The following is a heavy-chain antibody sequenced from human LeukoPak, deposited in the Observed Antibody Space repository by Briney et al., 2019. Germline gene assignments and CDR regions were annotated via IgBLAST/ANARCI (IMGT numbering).Heavy chain of an antibody. CDR1: GFTFSSYW. CDR2: INSAGSST. J-gene: IGHJ4*02. V-gene: IGHV3-74*01. Sequence: PGGSLRLSCAASGFTFSSYWMHWVRQAPGKGLVWVSRINSAGSSTTYADSVKGRFTISRDDAKNTLYLQMNSLRAEDTAVYYCARLNSSDLRVLDYWGQGTLVSVSS. D-gene: IGHD2-21*01. CDR3: ARLNSSDLRVLDY.